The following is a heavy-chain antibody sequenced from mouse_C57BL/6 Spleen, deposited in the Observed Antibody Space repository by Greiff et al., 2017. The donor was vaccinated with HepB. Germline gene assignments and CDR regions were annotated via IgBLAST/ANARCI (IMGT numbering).Heavy chain of an antibody. V-gene: IGHV1-53*01. CDR2: INPSNGGT. Sequence: QLQQPGTELVKPGASVKLSCQASGYTFTSYWMHWVKQRPGQGLEWIGNINPSNGGTNYNEKFKSKATLTVDKSSSTAYMQLSSLTSEDSAVYYCARSLLRFYAMDYWGQGTSVTVSS. J-gene: IGHJ4*01. D-gene: IGHD2-2*01. CDR3: ARSLLRFYAMDY. CDR1: GYTFTSYW.